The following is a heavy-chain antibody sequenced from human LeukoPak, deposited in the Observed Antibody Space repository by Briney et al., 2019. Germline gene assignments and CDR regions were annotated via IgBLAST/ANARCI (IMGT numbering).Heavy chain of an antibody. J-gene: IGHJ4*02. Sequence: ASVKVSCRASGYTFTSYGISWVRQAPGQELESMGWISAYNGNTNYAQKLQGRVTMTTDTSTSTAYMELRSLRSDDTAVYYCARDLGIVGAANFDYWGQGTLVTVSS. CDR1: GYTFTSYG. CDR3: ARDLGIVGAANFDY. V-gene: IGHV1-18*01. CDR2: ISAYNGNT. D-gene: IGHD1-26*01.